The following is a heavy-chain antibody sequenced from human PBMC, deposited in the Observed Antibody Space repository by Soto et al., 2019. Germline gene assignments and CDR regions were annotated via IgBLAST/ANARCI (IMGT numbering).Heavy chain of an antibody. CDR1: GFTFNSYG. Sequence: GGSLRLSCAASGFTFNSYGMHGVRQAPGKGLEWVAVIWYDGSNKYYADSVKGRFTISRDNSKNTLYLQMNSLRAEDTAVYYCARDGLADYDFWSGYYFDYWGQGTLVTVSS. V-gene: IGHV3-33*01. CDR2: IWYDGSNK. CDR3: ARDGLADYDFWSGYYFDY. D-gene: IGHD3-3*01. J-gene: IGHJ4*02.